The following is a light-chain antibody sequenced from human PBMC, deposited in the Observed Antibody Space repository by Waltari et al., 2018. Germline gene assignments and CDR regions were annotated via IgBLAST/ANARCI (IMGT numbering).Light chain of an antibody. Sequence: EIVMTQSPATLSVSPGERATLSCRASQHIYSNLAWYQQKPGQPPRLLIYDASTRATGIPARFTGSGYGTEFTLTISSLQSEYSAVYSCQQYNRWPPITFGQGTRLEIK. CDR2: DAS. CDR1: QHIYSN. V-gene: IGKV3D-15*01. J-gene: IGKJ5*01. CDR3: QQYNRWPPIT.